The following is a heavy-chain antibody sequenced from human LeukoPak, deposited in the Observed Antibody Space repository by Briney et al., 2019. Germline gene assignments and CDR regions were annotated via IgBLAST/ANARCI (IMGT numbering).Heavy chain of an antibody. CDR1: GGSISSSSYY. J-gene: IGHJ4*02. V-gene: IGHV4-39*07. CDR3: ARVSGSYYLLPVDYFDY. CDR2: IYYSGST. D-gene: IGHD1-26*01. Sequence: SETLSLTCTVSGGSISSSSYYWGWIRQPPGKGLEWIGSIYYSGSTYYNPSLKSRVTISVDTSKNQFSLKLSSVTAADTAVYYCARVSGSYYLLPVDYFDYWGQGTLVTVSS.